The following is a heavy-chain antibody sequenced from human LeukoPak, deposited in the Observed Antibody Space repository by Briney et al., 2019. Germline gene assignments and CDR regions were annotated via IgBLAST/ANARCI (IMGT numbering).Heavy chain of an antibody. Sequence: PGGSLRLSCEASGFSFSDYYMTWIRQAPGKGLEWISYMSTTGHMIYYADSVKGRFTISRDNAKNSLYLQMKSLRPEDTAVYYCGRDGSGSPDYWGQGTLVTVSS. CDR2: MSTTGHMI. CDR1: GFSFSDYY. D-gene: IGHD1-26*01. CDR3: GRDGSGSPDY. V-gene: IGHV3-11*01. J-gene: IGHJ4*02.